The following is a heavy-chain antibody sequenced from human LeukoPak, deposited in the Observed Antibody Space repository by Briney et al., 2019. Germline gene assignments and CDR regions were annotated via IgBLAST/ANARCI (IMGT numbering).Heavy chain of an antibody. CDR2: INHSGST. J-gene: IGHJ6*02. CDR1: GGSFSGYY. Sequence: SETLSLTCAVYGGSFSGYYWSWIRQPPGKGLEWIGEINHSGSTNYNPSLKSRVTISVDTSKNQFSLKLSSVTAADTAVYYCARGPRTPRTNGMDVWGQGTTVTVSS. CDR3: ARGPRTPRTNGMDV. V-gene: IGHV4-34*01.